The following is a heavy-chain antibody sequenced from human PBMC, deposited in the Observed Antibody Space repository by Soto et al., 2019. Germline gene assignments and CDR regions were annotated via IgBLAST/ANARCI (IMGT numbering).Heavy chain of an antibody. CDR1: GGTFNSYG. CDR3: ARGATPYCAGDCYFDF. J-gene: IGHJ4*02. Sequence: QVQLVQSGAEVKKPGSSVKVSCKASGGTFNSYGFNWVRQAPGHGLEWLGGIIPALGRPNYAQNFQGRVTITADDSTSTDYMELSRLTYDDTAIYYCARGATPYCAGDCYFDFWGQGSLVTVSS. V-gene: IGHV1-69*01. CDR2: IIPALGRP. D-gene: IGHD2-21*02.